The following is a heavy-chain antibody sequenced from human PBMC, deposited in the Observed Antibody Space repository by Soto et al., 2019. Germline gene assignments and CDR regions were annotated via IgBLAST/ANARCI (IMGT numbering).Heavy chain of an antibody. CDR2: IIPIFGTA. CDR3: ARVVMRHSGYDLSPFDY. Sequence: QVQLVQSGAEVKKPGSSVKVSCKASGGTFSSYAISWVRQAPGQGLEWMGGIIPIFGTANYAQKFQGRDTITADESTSTAYMELSSLRSEDTAVYYCARVVMRHSGYDLSPFDYWGQGTLVTVSS. D-gene: IGHD5-12*01. V-gene: IGHV1-69*01. CDR1: GGTFSSYA. J-gene: IGHJ4*02.